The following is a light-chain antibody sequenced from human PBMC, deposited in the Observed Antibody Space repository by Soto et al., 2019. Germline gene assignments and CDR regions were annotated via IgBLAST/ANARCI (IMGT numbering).Light chain of an antibody. J-gene: IGKJ4*01. CDR2: WAS. CDR3: QQYYSAPLT. V-gene: IGKV4-1*01. CDR1: QSTLYSSNNKNY. Sequence: DIVMTQSPDALAASLGERATINCKSSQSTLYSSNNKNYLVWYQQKPGQSPKVLIYWASTRESGVPDRFSGSGSGTDFTLTISSLQAEDVAVYYCQQYYSAPLTFGGGTKVDIK.